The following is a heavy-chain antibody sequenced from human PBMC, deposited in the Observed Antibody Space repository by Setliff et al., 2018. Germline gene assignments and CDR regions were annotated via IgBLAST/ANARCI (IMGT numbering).Heavy chain of an antibody. CDR2: MYHGGNT. Sequence: SETLSLTCDVSGYSITSGYYWGWVRQPPGMGLEWIASMYHGGNTYYNPSLESRVTISEGTSKNQFSLRLTSVTAADTAVYYCARANKKLDYYYYYYMDVWGKGTTVTVSS. D-gene: IGHD1-1*01. CDR3: ARANKKLDYYYYYYMDV. CDR1: GYSITSGYY. V-gene: IGHV4-38-2*01. J-gene: IGHJ6*03.